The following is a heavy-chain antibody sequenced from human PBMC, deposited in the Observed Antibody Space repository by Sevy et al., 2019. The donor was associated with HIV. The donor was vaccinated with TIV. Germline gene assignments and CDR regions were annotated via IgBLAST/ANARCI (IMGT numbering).Heavy chain of an antibody. D-gene: IGHD3-22*01. CDR1: GGSISSYY. CDR3: ARQRDYYDSSLGY. CDR2: IYYSGST. J-gene: IGHJ4*02. Sequence: SETLSLTCTVSGGSISSYYCSWIRQPPGEGLASIGYIYYSGSTNYNPSLKSRVTISLDTSKNQFSLKRSSVTAADTAVYYCARQRDYYDSSLGYWGQGTLVTVSS. V-gene: IGHV4-59*01.